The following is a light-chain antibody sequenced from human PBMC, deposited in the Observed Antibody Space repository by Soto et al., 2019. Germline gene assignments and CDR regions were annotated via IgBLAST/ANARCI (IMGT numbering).Light chain of an antibody. CDR2: DAS. CDR3: QQRSNWPLT. J-gene: IGKJ4*01. CDR1: QSVSSY. Sequence: EIVLTQSPATLSLSPGERATLSCRASQSVSSYLAWYQQKPGQAPRLLIYDASNRATGIPARFSGSGSGTDFTLTIISLEPEDLAVYYCQQRSNWPLTFGGGTKVEIK. V-gene: IGKV3-11*01.